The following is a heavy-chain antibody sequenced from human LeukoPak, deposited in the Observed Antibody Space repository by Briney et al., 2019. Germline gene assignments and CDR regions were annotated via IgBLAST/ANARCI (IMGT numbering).Heavy chain of an antibody. Sequence: GASVKVSCKASGYTFTRYDINWVRQATGQGLEWMGWMNPDSGNTGYAQKFQGRVTITRNTSISTAYMEVTSLGSDDTAVYFCARASSSSSVLYYSYMDVWGKGTPVTVSS. CDR2: MNPDSGNT. CDR3: ARASSSSSVLYYSYMDV. CDR1: GYTFTRYD. J-gene: IGHJ6*03. V-gene: IGHV1-8*03. D-gene: IGHD6-6*01.